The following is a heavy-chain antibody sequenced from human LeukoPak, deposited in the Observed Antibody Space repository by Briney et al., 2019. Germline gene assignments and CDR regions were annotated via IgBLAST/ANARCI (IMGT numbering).Heavy chain of an antibody. J-gene: IGHJ5*02. CDR2: INPNSGGT. V-gene: IGHV1-2*06. D-gene: IGHD3-10*01. CDR3: ARDYYGSGSRNWFDP. CDR1: GYTFTGYY. Sequence: ASVKVSCKASGYTFTGYYMHWVRQAPGRGLEWMGRINPNSGGTNYAQKFQGRVTMTRDTSISTAYMELSRLRSDDTAVYYCARDYYGSGSRNWFDPWGQGTLVTVSS.